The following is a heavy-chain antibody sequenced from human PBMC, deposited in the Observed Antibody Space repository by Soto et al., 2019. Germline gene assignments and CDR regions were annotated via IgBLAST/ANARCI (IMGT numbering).Heavy chain of an antibody. CDR1: RGTFSSYA. Sequence: SVKVSCKASRGTFSSYAISWVRQSPGQGLEWMGGIIPIFGTANYAQKFQGRVTITADESTSTAYMELSSLRSEDTAVYYCAREAFTYYYDSSGYYNAYYFDYWGQGTLVTVSS. V-gene: IGHV1-69*13. J-gene: IGHJ4*02. CDR3: AREAFTYYYDSSGYYNAYYFDY. D-gene: IGHD3-22*01. CDR2: IIPIFGTA.